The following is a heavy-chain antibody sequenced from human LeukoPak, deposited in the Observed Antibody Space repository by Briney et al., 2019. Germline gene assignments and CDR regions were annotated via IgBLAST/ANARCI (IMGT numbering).Heavy chain of an antibody. J-gene: IGHJ4*02. CDR1: EFTFSNYG. D-gene: IGHD2-15*01. CDR3: VSGTCGGSCYILDY. Sequence: GGSLRLSCEASEFTFSNYGMHWVRQAPGKGLEWLAVVSNDGSSRQYRDSVKGRFTVSRDNSKNTLYLQMNSLRAEDTAVYYCVSGTCGGSCYILDYWGQGTLVTVSS. CDR2: VSNDGSSR. V-gene: IGHV3-30*03.